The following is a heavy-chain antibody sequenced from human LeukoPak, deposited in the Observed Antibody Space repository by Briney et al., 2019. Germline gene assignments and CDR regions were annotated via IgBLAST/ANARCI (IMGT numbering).Heavy chain of an antibody. J-gene: IGHJ6*02. D-gene: IGHD6-13*01. V-gene: IGHV3-74*01. Sequence: SGGSLRLSCAASGFTFSSYWMHWVRQAPGKGLVWVSRINSDGSSTSYADSVKGRFTISRDNAKNTLYLQMNSLRAEDTAVYYCARVSSSSWYGYYYYYYGMDVWGQGTTVTVSS. CDR2: INSDGSST. CDR3: ARVSSSSWYGYYYYYYGMDV. CDR1: GFTFSSYW.